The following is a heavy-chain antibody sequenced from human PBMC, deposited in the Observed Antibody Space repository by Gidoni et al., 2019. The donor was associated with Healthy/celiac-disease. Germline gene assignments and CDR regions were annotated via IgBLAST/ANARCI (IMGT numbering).Heavy chain of an antibody. CDR3: ARDRRNVFYGDYDDY. Sequence: QVQLVQSGAEVKKPGSSVKVSCQASGGTFSSYAISWVRLAPGQGLEWMGRIIPILGIANYAQKFQGRVTSTADKSTSTAYMELSSLRAEDTAVYDCARDRRNVFYGDYDDYWGQGTLVTVSS. J-gene: IGHJ4*02. V-gene: IGHV1-69*04. CDR1: GGTFSSYA. CDR2: IIPILGIA. D-gene: IGHD4-17*01.